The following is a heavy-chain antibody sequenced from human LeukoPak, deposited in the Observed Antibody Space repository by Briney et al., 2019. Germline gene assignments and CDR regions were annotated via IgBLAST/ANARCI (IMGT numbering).Heavy chain of an antibody. Sequence: SQTLSLTCAVSAGSISSGCYSWSWIRQPPVKGLEGIGYIYHSRRTYYTPSLKSRVTVSVERHKHQFSLKLSSVTAADTAVYYCARALHYYDREGEIQYYSDYWGQGTLVTVSS. D-gene: IGHD3-22*01. V-gene: IGHV4-30-2*01. CDR1: AGSISSGCYS. CDR3: ARALHYYDREGEIQYYSDY. CDR2: IYHSRRT. J-gene: IGHJ4*02.